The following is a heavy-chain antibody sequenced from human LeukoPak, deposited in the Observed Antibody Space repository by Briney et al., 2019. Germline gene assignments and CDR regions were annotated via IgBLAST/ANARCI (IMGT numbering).Heavy chain of an antibody. CDR3: ARHPIYYYDSSGYWTS. D-gene: IGHD3-22*01. V-gene: IGHV4-39*01. CDR2: IYYSGST. J-gene: IGHJ4*02. Sequence: PSETLSLTCSASGGSISSYQWSWIRQPPGKGLEWIGSIYYSGSTYYNPSLKSRVTISVDTSKNQFSLKLSSVTAADTAVYYCARHPIYYYDSSGYWTSWGQGTLVTVSS. CDR1: GGSISSYQ.